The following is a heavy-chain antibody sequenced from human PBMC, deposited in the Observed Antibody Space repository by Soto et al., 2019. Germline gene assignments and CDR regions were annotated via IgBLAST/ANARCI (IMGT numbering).Heavy chain of an antibody. Sequence: EVHLLDAGGDLVQPGGSLRLSCAASGFSFTAYIMSWFRQAPGQGLEWVSAISVSGDKTYYADSVKGRFTISRDDAKNTLYLQLNSLRVDDTAIYYCAKGGWLDDCGQGTLVTVSS. V-gene: IGHV3-23*01. CDR2: ISVSGDKT. CDR1: GFSFTAYI. CDR3: AKGGWLDD. D-gene: IGHD5-12*01. J-gene: IGHJ4*02.